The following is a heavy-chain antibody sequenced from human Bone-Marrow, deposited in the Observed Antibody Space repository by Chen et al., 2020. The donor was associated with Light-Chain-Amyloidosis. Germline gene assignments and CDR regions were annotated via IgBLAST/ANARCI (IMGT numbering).Heavy chain of an antibody. D-gene: IGHD1-26*01. J-gene: IGHJ5*02. Sequence: EVQLLESGGGLVQPGGSLRLSCAASGFTFSSYAMSWVRQAPGKGLEWVSGISGRGGSTYYADSVKGRFTISRDNSKNTLYLQMNSRRAEDTAVYYCAKDFRVGATWIGDGWFDPWGQGTLVTVSS. CDR2: ISGRGGST. CDR3: AKDFRVGATWIGDGWFDP. CDR1: GFTFSSYA. V-gene: IGHV3-23*01.